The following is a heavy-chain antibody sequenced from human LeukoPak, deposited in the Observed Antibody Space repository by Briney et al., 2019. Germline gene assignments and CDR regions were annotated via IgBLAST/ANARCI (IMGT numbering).Heavy chain of an antibody. V-gene: IGHV3-48*01. Sequence: PGGSLRLSCAASGFTFSNYAMSWVRQAPGKGLEWVSYISSSSSTIYYADSVKGRFTISRDNAKNSLYLQMNSLRAEDTAVYYCAMLTKGYWGQGTLVTVSS. CDR2: ISSSSSTI. J-gene: IGHJ4*02. CDR1: GFTFSNYA. CDR3: AMLTKGY.